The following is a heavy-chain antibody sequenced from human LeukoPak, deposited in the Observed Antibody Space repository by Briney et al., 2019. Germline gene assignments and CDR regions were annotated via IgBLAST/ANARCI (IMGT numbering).Heavy chain of an antibody. D-gene: IGHD5-12*01. CDR3: ARDRGARVATGYGMDV. Sequence: PGGSLRLSCAASGFTFSSYSMNWVRQAPGKGLEWVSSISSSSSYIYYADSVKGRFTISRDNAKNSLYLQMNSLRAEDTAVYYCARDRGARVATGYGMDVWGQGTTVTVSS. J-gene: IGHJ6*02. V-gene: IGHV3-21*01. CDR1: GFTFSSYS. CDR2: ISSSSSYI.